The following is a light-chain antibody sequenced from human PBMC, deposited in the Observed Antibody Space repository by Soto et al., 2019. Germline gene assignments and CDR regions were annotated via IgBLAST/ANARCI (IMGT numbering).Light chain of an antibody. CDR3: QQYHSIPIT. Sequence: DIVMTQSPDSLAVSLGERATINCKSSQSVLYSSNNKNYLTWYQQKPGQPPKLLICWASTRESGVPDRFSGSGSGTDFTLTISSLQAEDVAVYYCQQYHSIPITFGQGTRLEIK. CDR1: QSVLYSSNNKNY. CDR2: WAS. V-gene: IGKV4-1*01. J-gene: IGKJ5*01.